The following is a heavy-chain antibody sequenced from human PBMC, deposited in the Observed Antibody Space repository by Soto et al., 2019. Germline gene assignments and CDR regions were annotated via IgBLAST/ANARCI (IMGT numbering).Heavy chain of an antibody. CDR3: ARRCGSGIDY. CDR1: GGSISSYY. V-gene: IGHV4-59*08. D-gene: IGHD3-10*01. Sequence: SEILSRTCTVSGGSISSYYWSWIRQPPGKGLEWIGYIYYSGSTNYNPPLKSRVTISVDTSKNQFSLKLSSVTAADTAVYYCARRCGSGIDYWGQGTLVPVSS. CDR2: IYYSGST. J-gene: IGHJ4*02.